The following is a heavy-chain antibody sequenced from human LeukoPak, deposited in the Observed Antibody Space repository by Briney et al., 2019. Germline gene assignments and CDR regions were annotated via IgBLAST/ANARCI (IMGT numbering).Heavy chain of an antibody. D-gene: IGHD3-22*01. CDR2: ISNDGGGT. CDR3: AKGSSGYFVDL. CDR1: GFIFNNYG. J-gene: IGHJ5*02. V-gene: IGHV3-23*01. Sequence: GSLRLSYAASGFIFNNYGLIWVRQAPGKGLEWVSAISNDGGGTNYADFVKGRFTISRDNSKNTLFLQMNSLRAEDTALYYCAKGSSGYFVDLWGQGTLVTVSS.